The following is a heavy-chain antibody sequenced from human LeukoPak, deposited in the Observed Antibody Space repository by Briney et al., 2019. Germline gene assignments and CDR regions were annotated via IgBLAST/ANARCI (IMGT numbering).Heavy chain of an antibody. CDR3: ARDKPEVGAISYYFDY. CDR1: GYTFTSYY. J-gene: IGHJ4*02. CDR2: INPSGGST. V-gene: IGHV1-46*01. D-gene: IGHD1-26*01. Sequence: ASVKVSCKASGYTFTSYYMHWVRQAPGQGLEWMGIINPSGGSTSYAQKFQGRVTMTRDTSTSTVYMELSSLRSEDTAVYYCARDKPEVGAISYYFDYWGQGTLVTVSS.